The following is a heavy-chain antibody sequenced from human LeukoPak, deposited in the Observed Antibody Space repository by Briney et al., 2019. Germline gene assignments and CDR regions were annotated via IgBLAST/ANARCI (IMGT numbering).Heavy chain of an antibody. D-gene: IGHD5-12*01. CDR2: IFYSGST. J-gene: IGHJ4*02. V-gene: IGHV4-59*01. CDR3: AREGYSGYDYSFDY. CDR1: GGSISSYS. Sequence: SETLSLTCTVPGGSISSYSWSWIRQPPGKGLEWIGYIFYSGSTNYNPSLKSRVTISVDTSKNQFSLKLSSVTAADTAVYYCAREGYSGYDYSFDYWGQGTLVTVSS.